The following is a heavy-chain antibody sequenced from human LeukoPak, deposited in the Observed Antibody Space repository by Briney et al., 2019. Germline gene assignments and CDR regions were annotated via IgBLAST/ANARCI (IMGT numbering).Heavy chain of an antibody. J-gene: IGHJ4*02. CDR3: AREVHYYDSSGYPYGFDY. CDR1: GGSISSGSYY. CDR2: INHSGST. Sequence: SETLSLTCTVSGGSISSGSYYWSWIRQPPGKGLEWIGEINHSGSTNYNPSLKSRVTISVDTSKNQFSLKLSSVTAADTAVYYCAREVHYYDSSGYPYGFDYWGQGTLVTVSS. V-gene: IGHV4-39*07. D-gene: IGHD3-22*01.